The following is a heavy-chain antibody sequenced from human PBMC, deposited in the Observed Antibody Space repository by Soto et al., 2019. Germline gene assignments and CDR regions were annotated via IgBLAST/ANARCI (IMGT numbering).Heavy chain of an antibody. D-gene: IGHD3-10*01. CDR2: ISGSGGTT. V-gene: IGHV3-23*01. J-gene: IGHJ5*02. CDR3: AKDPYGVVRGGNWFDP. CDR1: GFTFSSYA. Sequence: GGSLRLSCGASGFTFSSYAMSWVRQAPGKGLEWVSAISGSGGTTYYADSVKGRFTISRDNSKNTLYPQMNSLRAEDTAVYYCAKDPYGVVRGGNWFDPWGQGTLVTVSS.